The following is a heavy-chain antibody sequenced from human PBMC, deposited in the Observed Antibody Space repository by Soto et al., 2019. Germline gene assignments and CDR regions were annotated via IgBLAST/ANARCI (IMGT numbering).Heavy chain of an antibody. J-gene: IGHJ4*02. Sequence: GSLRLSCAASGFTFIDFYMTWIRQAPGKGLEWVSHISSSSSHTNYADSVKGRFTVSRDNANNSLYLEMNNLRADDTAVYFCARDRDTYGHGFFDYWGQGTLVTVSP. CDR3: ARDRDTYGHGFFDY. V-gene: IGHV3-11*05. CDR1: GFTFIDFY. D-gene: IGHD5-18*01. CDR2: ISSSSSHT.